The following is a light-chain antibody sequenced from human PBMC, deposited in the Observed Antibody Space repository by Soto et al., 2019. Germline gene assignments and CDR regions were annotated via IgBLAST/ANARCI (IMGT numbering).Light chain of an antibody. Sequence: DIVMTQSPDSLAVSLGERATINCKSSQSVLYSSNNKNYLSWYQQKPGQPPKLLIYWASTRESGVPDRFSGNGLGTDFTLSISSLQAEDVAVYYCQQCYGAPPWTFGQGTKVEIK. CDR3: QQCYGAPPWT. CDR1: QSVLYSSNNKNY. V-gene: IGKV4-1*01. J-gene: IGKJ1*01. CDR2: WAS.